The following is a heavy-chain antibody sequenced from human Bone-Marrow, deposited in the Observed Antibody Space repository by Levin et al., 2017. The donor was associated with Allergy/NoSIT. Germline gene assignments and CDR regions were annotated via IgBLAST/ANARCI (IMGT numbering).Heavy chain of an antibody. CDR1: GYSISSSASY. CDR2: INYSGST. D-gene: IGHD6-13*01. V-gene: IGHV4-39*02. Sequence: ESLKISCTVSGYSISSSASYWGWIRRPPGKELEWVGSINYSGSTYYNPSLKSRVTISIDTSKKQISLTLTSVTAADTAIYYCARDVNSISWFKTWGQGTLVTVSS. J-gene: IGHJ5*02. CDR3: ARDVNSISWFKT.